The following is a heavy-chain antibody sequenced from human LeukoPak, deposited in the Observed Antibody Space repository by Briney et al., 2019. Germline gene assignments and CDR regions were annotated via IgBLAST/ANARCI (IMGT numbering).Heavy chain of an antibody. CDR2: ISGSGNST. Sequence: TGGSLRLSCAASGFTVSDYAVNWVRQAPGKGLEWVSAISGSGNSTYYADSVKGRFTLSRDNSKNTLYLQMNSLRAEDTAVYYCAKGNFDWSYFHYWGQGTLVTVSS. D-gene: IGHD3-9*01. CDR3: AKGNFDWSYFHY. V-gene: IGHV3-23*01. CDR1: GFTVSDYA. J-gene: IGHJ4*02.